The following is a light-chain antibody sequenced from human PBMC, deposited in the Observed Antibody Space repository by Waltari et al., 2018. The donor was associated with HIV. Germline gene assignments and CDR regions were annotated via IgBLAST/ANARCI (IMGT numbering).Light chain of an antibody. CDR3: GTWDTTLSAVV. Sequence: QSVLTQPPSVSAAPGETVIISCSGSSSNIGNNYVSWYQQLPGTAPKLFIYDDVLRHSGIPDRFAGSRSDTSATLGITGLQTGDEADYYCGTWDTTLSAVVFGGGTKLTVL. CDR2: DDV. J-gene: IGLJ2*01. V-gene: IGLV1-51*01. CDR1: SSNIGNNY.